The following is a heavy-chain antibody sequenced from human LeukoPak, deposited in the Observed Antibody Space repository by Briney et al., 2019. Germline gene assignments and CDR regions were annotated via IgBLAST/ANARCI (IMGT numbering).Heavy chain of an antibody. CDR1: GGSISSSNW. J-gene: IGHJ5*02. D-gene: IGHD3-3*01. V-gene: IGHV4-4*02. CDR3: ARLHYDFWSGYYFGWFDP. CDR2: IYHSGST. Sequence: SGTLSLTCAVSGGSISSSNWWGWVRQPPGKGLEWIGEIYHSGSTNYNPSLKSRVTISVDKSKNQFSLKLSSVTAADTAVYYCARLHYDFWSGYYFGWFDPWGQGTLVTVSS.